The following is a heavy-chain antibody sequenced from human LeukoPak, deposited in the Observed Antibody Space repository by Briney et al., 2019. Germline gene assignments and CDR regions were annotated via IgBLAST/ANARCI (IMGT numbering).Heavy chain of an antibody. CDR1: GFTFSSYA. CDR2: ISGSGGIT. V-gene: IGHV3-23*01. Sequence: PGGSLRLSCAASGFTFSSYAMSWVARAQGKGWGWVPGISGSGGITYYAESVKGRFTISRDNSKNTLYLQMNSLRAEDTAVYYCAKRGAFDSSSWFDYWGQGTLVTVSS. D-gene: IGHD6-13*01. J-gene: IGHJ5*01. CDR3: AKRGAFDSSSWFDY.